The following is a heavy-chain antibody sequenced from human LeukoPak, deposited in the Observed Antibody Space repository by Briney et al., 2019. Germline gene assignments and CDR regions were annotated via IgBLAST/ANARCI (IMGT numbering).Heavy chain of an antibody. D-gene: IGHD3-22*01. CDR2: IYYSGST. V-gene: IGHV4-61*01. Sequence: SETLSLTCTVSGGSVSSGSYYWSWIRQPPGKGLEWIGYIYYSGSTNYNPSLKSRVTISVDTSKNQFSLKLSSVTAADTAVYYCARGTHYYDSSGSFDYWGQGTLVTVSS. J-gene: IGHJ4*02. CDR3: ARGTHYYDSSGSFDY. CDR1: GGSVSSGSYY.